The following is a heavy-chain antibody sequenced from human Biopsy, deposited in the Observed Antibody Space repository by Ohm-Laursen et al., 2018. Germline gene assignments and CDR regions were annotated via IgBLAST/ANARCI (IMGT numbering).Heavy chain of an antibody. CDR2: IYYSGST. CDR3: ARATNSTGWPYYYFYGMDV. V-gene: IGHV4-59*01. J-gene: IGHJ6*02. CDR1: GCSISSDY. Sequence: TLSLTCAVSGCSISSDYWSWIRQTPGKGLEWIGYIYYSGSTNYNPSLKSRVTISVDTSKNQFSLRLNSATAADTAVYYCARATNSTGWPYYYFYGMDVWGQGTTVTVSS. D-gene: IGHD2/OR15-2a*01.